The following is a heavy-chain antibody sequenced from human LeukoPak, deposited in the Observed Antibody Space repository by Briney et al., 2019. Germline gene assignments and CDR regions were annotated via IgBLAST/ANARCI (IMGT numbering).Heavy chain of an antibody. CDR2: INPNSGGT. V-gene: IGHV1-2*02. Sequence: ASVKVSCQASGYTFTGYYMHWVRQAPGQGLEWMGWINPNSGGTNYAQKFQGRVTMTRDTSISTAYMELSRLRSDDTAVYYCARDSTVTHGIDYWGQGTLVTVSS. D-gene: IGHD4-17*01. CDR1: GYTFTGYY. J-gene: IGHJ4*02. CDR3: ARDSTVTHGIDY.